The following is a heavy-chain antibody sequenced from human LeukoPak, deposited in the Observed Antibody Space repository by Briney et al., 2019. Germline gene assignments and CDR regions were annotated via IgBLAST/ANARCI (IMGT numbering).Heavy chain of an antibody. J-gene: IGHJ3*02. CDR1: GFTFSSYA. CDR2: ISGSGGST. V-gene: IGHV3-23*01. D-gene: IGHD3-22*01. Sequence: GGSLRLSCAASGFTFSSYAMSWVRQAPGKGLEWVSAISGSGGSTYYADSVKGRFTISSDNSKNTLYLQMNSLRAEDTAVYYCAKDLPMIVVVITGLDAFDIWGQGTMVTVSS. CDR3: AKDLPMIVVVITGLDAFDI.